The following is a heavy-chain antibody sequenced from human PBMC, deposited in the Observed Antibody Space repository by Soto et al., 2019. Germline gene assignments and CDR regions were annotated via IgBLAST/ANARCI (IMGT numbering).Heavy chain of an antibody. Sequence: EVQVLESGGGLVQPGGSLRLSCEASGITFSNYMMTWIRQAPGKGLEWVSTITGGGDGTYYADSVKGRFTMSRGTSKNTLYLQMNSLRAEDTAVYYCAPHVYCSGGSCQYDAFAIRGQGTMVTVSS. D-gene: IGHD2-15*01. J-gene: IGHJ3*02. V-gene: IGHV3-23*01. CDR1: GITFSNYM. CDR3: APHVYCSGGSCQYDAFAI. CDR2: ITGGGDGT.